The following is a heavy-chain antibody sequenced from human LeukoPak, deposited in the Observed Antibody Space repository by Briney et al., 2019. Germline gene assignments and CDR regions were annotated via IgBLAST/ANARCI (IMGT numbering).Heavy chain of an antibody. V-gene: IGHV5-51*01. CDR1: GYSFTSYW. CDR3: ARGVNYDFWSGYKYYFDY. CDR2: IYPGDSDT. J-gene: IGHJ4*02. D-gene: IGHD3-3*01. Sequence: GESLKISCKGSGYSFTSYWIGWVRQMPGKGLEWMGIIYPGDSDTRYSPSFQGQVTISADKSISTAYMELSRLRSDDTAVYYCARGVNYDFWSGYKYYFDYWGQGTLVTVSS.